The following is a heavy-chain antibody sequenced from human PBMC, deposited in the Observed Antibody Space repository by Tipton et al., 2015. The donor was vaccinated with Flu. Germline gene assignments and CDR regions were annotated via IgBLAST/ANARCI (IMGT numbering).Heavy chain of an antibody. CDR3: ATTTYYYGSGSHDY. CDR1: GYSVSSGFY. D-gene: IGHD3-10*01. Sequence: TLSLTCVVSGYSVSSGFYWAWIRQSPGKGLEYLGSMYHSGNTHHSPSLRSRVTLSVDSSNNQFSLRLTSVTVADTAVYYCATTTYYYGSGSHDYWGQGTLVTVSS. CDR2: MYHSGNT. V-gene: IGHV4-38-2*01. J-gene: IGHJ4*02.